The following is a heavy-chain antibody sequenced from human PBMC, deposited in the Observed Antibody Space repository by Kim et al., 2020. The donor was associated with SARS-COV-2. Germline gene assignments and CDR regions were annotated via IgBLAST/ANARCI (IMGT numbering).Heavy chain of an antibody. J-gene: IGHJ5*02. V-gene: IGHV1-18*01. CDR3: ARGRQLERQGGKRNWFDP. Sequence: ASVKVSCKASGYTFTSYGISWVRQAPGQGLEWMGWISAYNGNTNYAQKLQGRVTKTTDTSTSTAYMELRSLRSDDTAVYYCARGRQLERQGGKRNWFDPWGQGTLVTVSS. D-gene: IGHD1-1*01. CDR1: GYTFTSYG. CDR2: ISAYNGNT.